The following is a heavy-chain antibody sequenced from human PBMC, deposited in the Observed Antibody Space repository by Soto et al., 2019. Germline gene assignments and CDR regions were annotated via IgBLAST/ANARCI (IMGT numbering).Heavy chain of an antibody. D-gene: IGHD2-15*01. J-gene: IGHJ4*02. Sequence: SETLSLTCTVSGGSISSYYWSWIRQPPGKGLEWIGYIYYSGSTNYNPSLKSRVTISVDTSKNQFSLKLSLKLSSVTAADTAVYYRARRSRGRCYNYWGRG. V-gene: IGHV4-59*08. CDR3: ARRSRGRCYNY. CDR1: GGSISSYY. CDR2: IYYSGST.